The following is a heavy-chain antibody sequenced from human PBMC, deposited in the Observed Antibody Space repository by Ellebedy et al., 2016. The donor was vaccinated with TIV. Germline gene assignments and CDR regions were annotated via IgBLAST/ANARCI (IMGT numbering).Heavy chain of an antibody. Sequence: SLKISXAASGFTFDDYAMHWVRQPPGKGLEWVSGISWNSGSIAYADSVKGRFTISRDNAKNSLYLQMNSLRAEDTALYYCAKDRTTGSALYWYFDLWGRGTLVTVSS. CDR2: ISWNSGSI. V-gene: IGHV3-9*01. CDR1: GFTFDDYA. J-gene: IGHJ2*01. CDR3: AKDRTTGSALYWYFDL. D-gene: IGHD1-1*01.